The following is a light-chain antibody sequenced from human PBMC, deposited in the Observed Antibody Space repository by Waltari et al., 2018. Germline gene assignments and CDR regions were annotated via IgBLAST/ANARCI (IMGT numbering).Light chain of an antibody. CDR1: QRISNY. CDR3: QQSYPTPPWT. Sequence: DIQMTQTPSSLSASVGDRVTITCRASQRISNYLNWYQQKPGKAPSLLIYAASSLQSGVPSRFSGSGSGTDFTLTITSLQPEDFATYYCQQSYPTPPWTFGQGTKVDMK. V-gene: IGKV1-39*01. J-gene: IGKJ1*01. CDR2: AAS.